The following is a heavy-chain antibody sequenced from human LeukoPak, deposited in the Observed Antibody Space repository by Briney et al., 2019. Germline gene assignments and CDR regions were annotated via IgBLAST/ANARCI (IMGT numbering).Heavy chain of an antibody. Sequence: SVKVSCKASGGTFSSYTISWVRQAPGQGLEWMGRIIPILGIANYAQKFQGRVTITADKSTSTAYMELSSLRSEDTAVYYCHNGNYYGSKGSLYAFDIWGQGTMVTVSS. J-gene: IGHJ3*02. V-gene: IGHV1-69*02. D-gene: IGHD3-22*01. CDR3: HNGNYYGSKGSLYAFDI. CDR2: IIPILGIA. CDR1: GGTFSSYT.